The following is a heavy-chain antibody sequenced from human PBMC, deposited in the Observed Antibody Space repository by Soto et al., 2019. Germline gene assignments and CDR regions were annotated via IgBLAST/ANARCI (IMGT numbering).Heavy chain of an antibody. CDR1: GGSFSGYY. D-gene: IGHD4-17*01. CDR3: ARLTTVVMRVYWFDP. CDR2: INHSGST. V-gene: IGHV4-34*01. J-gene: IGHJ5*02. Sequence: SETLSLTCAVYGGSFSGYYWSWIRQPPGKGLEWIGEINHSGSTNYNPSLKSRVTISVDTSKNQFSLKLSSVTAADTAVYYCARLTTVVMRVYWFDPWGQGTLVTVSS.